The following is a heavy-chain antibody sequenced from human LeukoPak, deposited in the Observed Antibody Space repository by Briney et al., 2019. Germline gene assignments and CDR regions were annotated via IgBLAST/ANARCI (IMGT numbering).Heavy chain of an antibody. CDR2: ISGSGGST. CDR3: AKNSRDGYSYDY. Sequence: GGSLRLSCEASGFTFSRFAMTWVRQAPGKGLEWVSGISGSGGSTYYANSVKGRFTISRDISKNTLYLQMNSLRAEDTAVYYCAKNSRDGYSYDYWGQGTLVTVSS. D-gene: IGHD5-24*01. J-gene: IGHJ4*02. CDR1: GFTFSRFA. V-gene: IGHV3-23*01.